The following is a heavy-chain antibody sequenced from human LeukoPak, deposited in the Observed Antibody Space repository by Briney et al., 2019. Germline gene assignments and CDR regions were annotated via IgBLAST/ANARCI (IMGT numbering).Heavy chain of an antibody. CDR3: ARDLGSRGGYFSGY. CDR1: GYTFAAYY. CDR2: INPNSGGT. V-gene: IGHV1-2*02. Sequence: ASVKVSCKASGYTFAAYYIHWVRQAPGQGLEWMGWINPNSGGTNSAQKFQGRVTMTRDTSITTTYMEVGRLTSDDTAVYYCARDLGSRGGYFSGYWGQGTLVNVSS. J-gene: IGHJ4*02. D-gene: IGHD2-15*01.